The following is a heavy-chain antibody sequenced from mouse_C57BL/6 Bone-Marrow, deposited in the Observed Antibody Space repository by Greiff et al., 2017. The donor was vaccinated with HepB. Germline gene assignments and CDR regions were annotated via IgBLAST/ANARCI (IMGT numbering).Heavy chain of an antibody. J-gene: IGHJ1*03. D-gene: IGHD1-1*01. Sequence: EVQLVESVAELVRPGASVKLSCTASGFNIKNTYMHWVKQRPEQGLEWIGRIDPANGNTKYAPKFQGKATITADTSSNTAYLQLSSLTSEDTAIYYCAIPYGSSYWYFDVWGTGTTVTVSS. CDR3: AIPYGSSYWYFDV. CDR2: IDPANGNT. V-gene: IGHV14-3*01. CDR1: GFNIKNTY.